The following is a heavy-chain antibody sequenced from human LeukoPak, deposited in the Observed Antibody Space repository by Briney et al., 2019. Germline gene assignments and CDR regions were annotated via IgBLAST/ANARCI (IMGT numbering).Heavy chain of an antibody. Sequence: SETLSLTCTVSGGSISSGGYYWSWIRQHPGKGLEWIGYIYYSGSTYYNPSLKSRVTISVDTSKNQFSLKLSSVTAADTAVYYCARSIVVVPVFDYWGQETLVTVSS. CDR2: IYYSGST. J-gene: IGHJ4*02. V-gene: IGHV4-31*03. CDR1: GGSISSGGYY. D-gene: IGHD2-2*01. CDR3: ARSIVVVPVFDY.